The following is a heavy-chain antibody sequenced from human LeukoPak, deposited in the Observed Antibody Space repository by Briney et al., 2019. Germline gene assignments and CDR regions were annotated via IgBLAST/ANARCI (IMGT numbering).Heavy chain of an antibody. Sequence: SAKVSCKASGGTFSSYAISWVRQAPGQGLEWMGRIIPIFGIANYAQKFQGRVTITADKSTSTAYMELSSLRSEDTAVYYCASLGPIGGDAFDIWGQGTMVTVSS. D-gene: IGHD3-10*01. V-gene: IGHV1-69*04. J-gene: IGHJ3*02. CDR3: ASLGPIGGDAFDI. CDR2: IIPIFGIA. CDR1: GGTFSSYA.